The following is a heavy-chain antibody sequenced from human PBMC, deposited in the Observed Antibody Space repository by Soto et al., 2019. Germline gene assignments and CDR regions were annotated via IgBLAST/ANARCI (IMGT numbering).Heavy chain of an antibody. CDR3: AKQRADYGSGADTFYFDS. V-gene: IGHV3-23*01. D-gene: IGHD3-10*01. CDR1: GVTFSNYA. CDR2: LSGSGGTT. Sequence: EVQLLESGGGLLQPGGSLRLSCTVSGVTFSNYAMNWVRQAPGKGLERVSSLSGSGGTTYYADSVKGRFIISRDNSKNTLYLLMNSLRAEDTALYYCAKQRADYGSGADTFYFDSWGQGALVTVSS. J-gene: IGHJ4*02.